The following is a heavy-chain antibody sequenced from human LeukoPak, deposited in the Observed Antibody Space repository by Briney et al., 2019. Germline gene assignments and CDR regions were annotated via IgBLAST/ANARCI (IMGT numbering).Heavy chain of an antibody. Sequence: ASVKVSCKASGYTFTGYYMHWVRQAPGQGLEWMGWINPNSGGTNYAQKFQGRVTMTRDTSINTAYMELSSLRSDDTAVYYCARDGLRQEYDYWGQGTLVIVSS. D-gene: IGHD4-17*01. V-gene: IGHV1-2*02. CDR1: GYTFTGYY. CDR2: INPNSGGT. CDR3: ARDGLRQEYDY. J-gene: IGHJ4*02.